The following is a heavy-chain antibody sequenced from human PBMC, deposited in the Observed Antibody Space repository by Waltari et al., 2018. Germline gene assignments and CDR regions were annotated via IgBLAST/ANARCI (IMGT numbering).Heavy chain of an antibody. CDR1: GYTFTGYY. D-gene: IGHD6-19*01. Sequence: QVQLVQSGAEVKKPGASVKVSCKASGYTFTGYYMHWVRQAPGQGLEWMEWVNPNSGGTNEAQKFQGRVTMTRDTSISTAYMELSRLRSDDTAVYYCALPQESSGQSLGWFDPWGQGTLVTVSS. CDR2: VNPNSGGT. J-gene: IGHJ5*02. V-gene: IGHV1-2*02. CDR3: ALPQESSGQSLGWFDP.